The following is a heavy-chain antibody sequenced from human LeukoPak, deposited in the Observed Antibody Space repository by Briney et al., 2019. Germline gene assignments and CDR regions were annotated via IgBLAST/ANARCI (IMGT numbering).Heavy chain of an antibody. CDR1: GDTFSGYA. Sequence: SVKVSCKASGDTFSGYAFSWVRQAPGQGLEWMGGIIPIFGTANYAQKFQGRVTITADESTSTSYMELSSLRSEDTAVCYCARDRSPTSCLLAAPFDPWGQGTLVTVSS. J-gene: IGHJ5*02. V-gene: IGHV1-69*13. CDR2: IIPIFGTA. D-gene: IGHD2-2*01. CDR3: ARDRSPTSCLLAAPFDP.